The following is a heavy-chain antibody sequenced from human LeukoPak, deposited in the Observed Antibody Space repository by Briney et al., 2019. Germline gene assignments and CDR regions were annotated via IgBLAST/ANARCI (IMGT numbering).Heavy chain of an antibody. J-gene: IGHJ6*02. CDR1: GYTLTELS. CDR3: ARIPIAAAGTVYYYYYGMDV. V-gene: IGHV1-24*01. D-gene: IGHD6-13*01. Sequence: VASVKVSCKVSGYTLTELSMHWVRQAPGKGLEWMGGFDPEDGETIYAQKFQGRVTMTEDTPTDTAYMELSSLRSEDTAVYYCARIPIAAAGTVYYYYYGMDVWGQGTTVTVSS. CDR2: FDPEDGET.